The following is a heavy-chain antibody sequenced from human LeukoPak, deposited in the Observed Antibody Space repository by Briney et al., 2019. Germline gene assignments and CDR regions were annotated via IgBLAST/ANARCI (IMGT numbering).Heavy chain of an antibody. V-gene: IGHV4-4*07. J-gene: IGHJ4*02. CDR1: GGSIGVYS. CDR2: VYASGSS. CDR3: AGGKLDNSRFPPPSLPLDY. Sequence: PSETLSLTCTVSGGSIGVYSWSWIRQPAGKGLEWIGRVYASGSSAYNPSLKSRAIMSLDTSKSQFSLKLTSVTAADTAVYYCAGGKLDNSRFPPPSLPLDYWGQGVLVIVSS. D-gene: IGHD2-2*03.